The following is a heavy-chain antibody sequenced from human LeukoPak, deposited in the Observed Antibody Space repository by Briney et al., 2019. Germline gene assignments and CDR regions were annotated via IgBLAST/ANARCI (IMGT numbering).Heavy chain of an antibody. J-gene: IGHJ4*02. CDR2: IYYSGST. CDR3: ARDRDFDY. CDR1: GGSISSYY. Sequence: SETLSLTCTVSGGSISSYYWSWIRQPPGKGLEWIGYIYYSGSTNYNPSLKSRVTISVDASKNQFSLKLSSVTAADTAVYYCARDRDFDYWGQGTLVTVSS. V-gene: IGHV4-59*01.